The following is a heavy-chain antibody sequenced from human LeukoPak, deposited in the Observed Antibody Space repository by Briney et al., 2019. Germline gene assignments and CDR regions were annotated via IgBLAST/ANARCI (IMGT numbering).Heavy chain of an antibody. CDR3: ARAPEYCSSTSCLYYYYYYMDV. D-gene: IGHD2-2*01. CDR2: INPNSGGK. Sequence: GASVKVSCKASGYTFTGYYMHWVRQAPGQGLEWMGWINPNSGGKNYAQKFQGRVTMTRDTSISTAYMELSRLRSDDTAVYYCARAPEYCSSTSCLYYYYYYMDVWGKGTTVTVSS. CDR1: GYTFTGYY. J-gene: IGHJ6*03. V-gene: IGHV1-2*02.